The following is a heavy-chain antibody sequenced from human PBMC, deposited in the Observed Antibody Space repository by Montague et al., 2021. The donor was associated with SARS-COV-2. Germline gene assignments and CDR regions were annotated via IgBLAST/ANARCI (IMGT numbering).Heavy chain of an antibody. Sequence: SETLSLTCAVYGGSITEYYWGWIRQPPGKGLEWIGEINHRGTSNYNPSLKSRVSISVDTSKNQFSLYLGSVTAADTAVYYCARGRQHFNMIVVVMTGGEYYFDYWAQGTLVTVSS. D-gene: IGHD3-22*01. V-gene: IGHV4-34*01. CDR1: GGSITEYY. CDR3: ARGRQHFNMIVVVMTGGEYYFDY. CDR2: INHRGTS. J-gene: IGHJ4*02.